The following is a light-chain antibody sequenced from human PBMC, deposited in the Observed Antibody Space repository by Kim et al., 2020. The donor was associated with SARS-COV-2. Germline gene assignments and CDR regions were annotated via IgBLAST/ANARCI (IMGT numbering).Light chain of an antibody. CDR2: QDS. V-gene: IGLV3-1*01. CDR1: KLGDKY. J-gene: IGLJ3*02. CDR3: QAWDSSTWG. Sequence: SVSTGQPASIPCSGEKLGDKYACLYQQKPGQSPGLVIYQDSKRPSGIPERFSGSNSGNTATRKISGTQEMDEADYYCQAWDSSTWGLGGGTQLTVL.